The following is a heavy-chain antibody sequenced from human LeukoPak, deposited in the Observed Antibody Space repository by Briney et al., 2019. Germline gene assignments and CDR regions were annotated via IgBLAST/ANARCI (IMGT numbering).Heavy chain of an antibody. V-gene: IGHV4-4*07. Sequence: SETLSLTCTVSGGSISSYYWSWIRQPAGKGLEWIGRIYTSGSTNYNPSLKSRVTMSVDTSKNQFSLKLSSVIAADTAVYYCARDLRDGYNLSFDPWGQGTLVTVSS. CDR1: GGSISSYY. CDR3: ARDLRDGYNLSFDP. D-gene: IGHD5-24*01. CDR2: IYTSGST. J-gene: IGHJ5*02.